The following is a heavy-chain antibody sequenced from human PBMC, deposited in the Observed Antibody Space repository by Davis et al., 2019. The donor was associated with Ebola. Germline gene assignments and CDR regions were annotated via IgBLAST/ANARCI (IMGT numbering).Heavy chain of an antibody. V-gene: IGHV4-31*03. J-gene: IGHJ6*02. CDR1: GGSISSGGYY. D-gene: IGHD2-2*01. CDR2: IYYSGST. CDR3: ARAGGYCSSTSCYYYYYYGMDV. Sequence: SETLSLTCTVSGGSISSGGYYWSWIRQHPGKGLEWIGYIYYSGSTYYNPSLKSRVTISVDTSKNQFSLKLSSVTAADTAVYYCARAGGYCSSTSCYYYYYYGMDVWGQGTTVTVSS.